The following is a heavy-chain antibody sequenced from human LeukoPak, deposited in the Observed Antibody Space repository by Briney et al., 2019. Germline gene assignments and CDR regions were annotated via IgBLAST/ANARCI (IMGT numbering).Heavy chain of an antibody. V-gene: IGHV1-69*13. Sequence: GASVKVSCKASGGTFSSYAISWVRQAPGQGLEWMGGIIPIFGTANYAQKFQGRVTITADESTSTAYMELSSLRSEDTAVYYCARVLSCSGGSCYQPLYYYYYYMDVWGKGTTVTVSS. CDR2: IIPIFGTA. CDR1: GGTFSSYA. CDR3: ARVLSCSGGSCYQPLYYYYYYMDV. D-gene: IGHD2-15*01. J-gene: IGHJ6*03.